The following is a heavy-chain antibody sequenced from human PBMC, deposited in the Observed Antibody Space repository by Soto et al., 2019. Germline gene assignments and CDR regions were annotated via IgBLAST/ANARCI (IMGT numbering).Heavy chain of an antibody. V-gene: IGHV3-30-3*01. CDR3: ARDQGAARLPQYYFDY. J-gene: IGHJ4*02. CDR1: GFTFSSYA. D-gene: IGHD6-6*01. Sequence: QVQLVESGGGVVQPGRSLRLSCAASGFTFSSYAMHWVRQAPGKGLEWVAVISYDGSNKYYADSVKGRFTISRDNSKNMLYLQMNSLRAEDTAVYYCARDQGAARLPQYYFDYWGQGTLVTVSS. CDR2: ISYDGSNK.